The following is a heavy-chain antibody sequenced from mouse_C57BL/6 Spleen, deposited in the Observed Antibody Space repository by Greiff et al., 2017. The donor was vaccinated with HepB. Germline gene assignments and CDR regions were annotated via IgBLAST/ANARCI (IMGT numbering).Heavy chain of an antibody. CDR1: GYSFTDYN. D-gene: IGHD1-1*01. CDR2: INPNYGTT. CDR3: ACEGDYYDSNPYAMDY. Sequence: EVQLQQSGPELVKPGASVKISCKASGYSFTDYNMNWVKQSNGKSLEWIGVINPNYGTTSSNQKFKGKATLTVDQSSSTAYMHLNSLTSEDSAVYYWACEGDYYDSNPYAMDYWGPGTSVTVSS. J-gene: IGHJ4*01. V-gene: IGHV1-39*01.